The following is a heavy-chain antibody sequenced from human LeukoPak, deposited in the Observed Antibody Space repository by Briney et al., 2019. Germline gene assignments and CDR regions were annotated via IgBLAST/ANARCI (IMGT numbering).Heavy chain of an antibody. CDR3: AITIVSSGWFVSYYGMDV. V-gene: IGHV4-4*07. Sequence: SETLSLTCTVSGGSISSYYWSWIRQPAGKGLEWIGRIYTSGSTNHNPSLKSRVTMSVDTSKNQFSLKLSSVTAADTAVYYCAITIVSSGWFVSYYGMDVWGQGTTVTVSS. CDR2: IYTSGST. CDR1: GGSISSYY. D-gene: IGHD6-19*01. J-gene: IGHJ6*02.